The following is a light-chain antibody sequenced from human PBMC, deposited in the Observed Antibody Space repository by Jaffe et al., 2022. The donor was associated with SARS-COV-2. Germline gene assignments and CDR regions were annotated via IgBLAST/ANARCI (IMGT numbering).Light chain of an antibody. CDR3: MQGTHWPPT. CDR2: KVS. V-gene: IGKV2-30*02. J-gene: IGKJ1*01. CDR1: QSLVHSGGNTF. Sequence: DVVMTQSPLSLPVTLGQPASISCRSSQSLVHSGGNTFLNWFQQRPGQSPRRLIYKVSNRDSGVPDRFSGSGSGTDFTLKISRVEAEDVAVYYCMQGTHWPPTFGQGTKVEIK.